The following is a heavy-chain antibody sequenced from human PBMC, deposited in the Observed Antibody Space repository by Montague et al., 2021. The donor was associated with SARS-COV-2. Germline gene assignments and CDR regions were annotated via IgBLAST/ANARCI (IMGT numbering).Heavy chain of an antibody. D-gene: IGHD5-12*01. CDR2: ITGSSGTI. Sequence: LSLTCAVYGRSFTDFYWTWIRQPPGKGLEWVSFITGSSGTIYYADSVKGRFTISRDNGKNSLYLQMNSLRDEDTALYYCARVRGPTLATSFVDVWGQGTTVTVSS. V-gene: IGHV3-11*04. CDR3: ARVRGPTLATSFVDV. J-gene: IGHJ6*02. CDR1: GRSFTDFY.